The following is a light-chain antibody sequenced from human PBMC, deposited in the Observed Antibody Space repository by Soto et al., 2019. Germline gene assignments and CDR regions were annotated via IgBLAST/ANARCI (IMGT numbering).Light chain of an antibody. V-gene: IGKV1-17*03. CDR1: QGITNY. Sequence: DIQMTQSPSAMSASVGDRVTITFRASQGITNYLNCDQQKPGKAPKLLIYAASSLQSGVPSRFSGSGSGTDFTLTISRLEPEDFAVYYCQQYGSSPWTFGQGTKV. J-gene: IGKJ1*01. CDR2: AAS. CDR3: QQYGSSPWT.